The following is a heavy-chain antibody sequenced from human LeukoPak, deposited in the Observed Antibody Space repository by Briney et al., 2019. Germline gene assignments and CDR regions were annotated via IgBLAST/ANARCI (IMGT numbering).Heavy chain of an antibody. V-gene: IGHV1-69*05. Sequence: ASVKVSSKASGGTFSSYAISWVRQAPGQGLEWMGGIIPIFGTANNAQKFQGRVTITTDESTSTAYMELSSLRSEDTAVYYCARGGYWSSTSCYSWFDPWGQGTLVTVSS. CDR2: IIPIFGTA. D-gene: IGHD2-2*02. J-gene: IGHJ5*02. CDR3: ARGGYWSSTSCYSWFDP. CDR1: GGTFSSYA.